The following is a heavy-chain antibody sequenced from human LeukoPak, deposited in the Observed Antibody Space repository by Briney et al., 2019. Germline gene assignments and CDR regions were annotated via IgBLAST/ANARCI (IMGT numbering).Heavy chain of an antibody. CDR3: ARIGGTRDY. V-gene: IGHV3-23*01. CDR1: GFTFSSYE. J-gene: IGHJ4*02. CDR2: ISGSGGST. Sequence: PGGSLRLSCAASGFTFSSYEMNWVRQAPGKGLEWVSAISGSGGSTYYADSVKGRFTISRDNAKNTLYLQMNSLRAEDTAVYYCARIGGTRDYWGQGTLVTVSS. D-gene: IGHD2-8*01.